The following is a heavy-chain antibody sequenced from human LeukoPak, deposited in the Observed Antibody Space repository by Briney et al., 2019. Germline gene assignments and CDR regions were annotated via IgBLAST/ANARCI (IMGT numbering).Heavy chain of an antibody. Sequence: GGFLRLSCAASGFTFSSYEMNWVRQAPGKGLEWVSYISSSGSTIYYADSVKGRFTISRDNAKNSLYLQMNSLRAEDTAVYYCARDRLGSRWFDPWGQGTLVTVSS. CDR2: ISSSGSTI. D-gene: IGHD3-16*01. J-gene: IGHJ5*02. V-gene: IGHV3-48*03. CDR3: ARDRLGSRWFDP. CDR1: GFTFSSYE.